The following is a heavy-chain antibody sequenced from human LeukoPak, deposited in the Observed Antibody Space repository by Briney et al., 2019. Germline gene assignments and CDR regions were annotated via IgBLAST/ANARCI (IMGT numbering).Heavy chain of an antibody. D-gene: IGHD3-22*01. CDR3: ARDASCYYDGSGYYLGY. CDR2: IHTSGST. V-gene: IGHV4-4*07. CDR1: GGSISSCS. J-gene: IGHJ4*02. Sequence: SETLSLTCIVSGGSISSCSWNWIRQPAGKGLEWIGRIHTSGSTNYNPSLKSRVTMSEDTSKNQFSLKLSSVTAADTAVYYCARDASCYYDGSGYYLGYWGQGTLVTVSS.